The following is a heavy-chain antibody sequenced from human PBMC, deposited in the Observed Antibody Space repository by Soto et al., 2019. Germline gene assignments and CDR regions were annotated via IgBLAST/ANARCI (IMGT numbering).Heavy chain of an antibody. D-gene: IGHD3-22*01. V-gene: IGHV1-69*01. J-gene: IGHJ5*02. CDR2: IIPIFGTA. Sequence: QVQLVQSGAEVKKPGSSVKVSCKASEGTFSSYAISWVRQAPGQGLEWMGGIIPIFGTANYAQKFQGRVTITADESTSTAYMELSSLRSEDTAVYYCARVSSGYYVGWFDPWGQGTLVTVSS. CDR1: EGTFSSYA. CDR3: ARVSSGYYVGWFDP.